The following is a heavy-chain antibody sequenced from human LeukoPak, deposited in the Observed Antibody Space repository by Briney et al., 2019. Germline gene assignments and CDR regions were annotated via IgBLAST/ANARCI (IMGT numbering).Heavy chain of an antibody. V-gene: IGHV3-53*01. J-gene: IGHJ5*02. CDR1: GFSVSNNY. D-gene: IGHD3-9*01. CDR2: IGFGDDSA. Sequence: GGSLRLSCAASGFSVSNNYMSWVRQAPGKGLEWVSTIGFGDDSAYYADSVKGRFTISRVNSKNTLYLQMNYLRAEDTAVYYCAKDPTSVGGRHDWLLDSWGQGTLVTVSS. CDR3: AKDPTSVGGRHDWLLDS.